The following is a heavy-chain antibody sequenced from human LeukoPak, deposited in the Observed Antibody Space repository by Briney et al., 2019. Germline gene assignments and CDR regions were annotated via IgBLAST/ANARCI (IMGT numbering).Heavy chain of an antibody. CDR1: GGSISSGSYY. J-gene: IGHJ4*02. CDR2: IYTSGST. V-gene: IGHV4-61*02. CDR3: ARGTIRFDY. Sequence: SQTLSLTCTVSGGSISSGSYYWSWIRQPAGKGLEWIGRIYTSGSTNYNPSLKSLVTISVDTSKNQFSLKLSSVTAADTAVYYCARGTIRFDYWGQGTLVTVSS. D-gene: IGHD2-8*01.